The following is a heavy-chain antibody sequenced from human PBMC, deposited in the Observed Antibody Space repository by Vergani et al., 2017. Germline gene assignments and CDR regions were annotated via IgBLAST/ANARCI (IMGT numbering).Heavy chain of an antibody. J-gene: IGHJ5*02. Sequence: QLQLQESGPGLVKPSETLSLTCTVSGCSISSYYLSWFRQPPGKGLEWIGYIYYSGSTNYNPALKSRVTISVDTSTNQFSLKLSSVTAADTSVYYCASLGVPAANQNWFDPWGQGTLVTVSS. CDR2: IYYSGST. V-gene: IGHV4-59*01. D-gene: IGHD2-2*01. CDR3: ASLGVPAANQNWFDP. CDR1: GCSISSYY.